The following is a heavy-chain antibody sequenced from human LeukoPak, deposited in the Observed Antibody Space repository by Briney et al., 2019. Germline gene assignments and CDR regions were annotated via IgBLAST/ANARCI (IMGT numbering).Heavy chain of an antibody. CDR3: AKPRDGYNSFDY. Sequence: GGSLRLSCAASGFTFSSYGMSWVRQAPGKGLEWVSAISGSGGSTYYADSVKGRFTISRDNSKNTLYLQMNSLRAEDTAVYYCAKPRDGYNSFDYWGQGTLVTVSS. D-gene: IGHD5-24*01. CDR2: ISGSGGST. J-gene: IGHJ4*02. CDR1: GFTFSSYG. V-gene: IGHV3-23*01.